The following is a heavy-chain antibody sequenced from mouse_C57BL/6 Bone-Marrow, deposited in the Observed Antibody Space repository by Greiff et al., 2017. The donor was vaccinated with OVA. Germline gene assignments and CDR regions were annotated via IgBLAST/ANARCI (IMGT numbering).Heavy chain of an antibody. Sequence: QVQLQQSGPELVRPGVSVKISCKGSGYTFTDYAMHWVKQSHAKSLEWIGVISTYYGDASYNQKFKGKATLTADKSSSTAYMELRSLTSEDSAVYFCAREGSSGYEAYWGQGTLVTVSA. J-gene: IGHJ3*01. D-gene: IGHD3-2*02. V-gene: IGHV1-67*01. CDR3: AREGSSGYEAY. CDR2: ISTYYGDA. CDR1: GYTFTDYA.